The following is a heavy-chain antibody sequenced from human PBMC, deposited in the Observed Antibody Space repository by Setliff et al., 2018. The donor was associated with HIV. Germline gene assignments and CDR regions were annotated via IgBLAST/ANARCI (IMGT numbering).Heavy chain of an antibody. J-gene: IGHJ4*02. CDR1: GGSFSGYC. CDR2: VSAIGRT. D-gene: IGHD3-3*01. CDR3: VRDRETVSISGVAVPYFDY. Sequence: PSETLSLTCAVYGGSFSGYCWSWIRQPPGKGLEWIGRVSAIGRTNYNPSLKSRVTVSVDTSKNQFSLKLSSVTAADTAVYYCVRDRETVSISGVAVPYFDYWGQGTLVTVSS. V-gene: IGHV4-34*01.